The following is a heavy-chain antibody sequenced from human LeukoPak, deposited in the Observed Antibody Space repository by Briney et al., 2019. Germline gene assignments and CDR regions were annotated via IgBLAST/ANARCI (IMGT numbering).Heavy chain of an antibody. V-gene: IGHV3-13*01. D-gene: IGHD1-14*01. Sequence: GGSLRLSCAASGFTFSSHDMHWVRQVTGKGLEWVSAIGPAGDTYYPTSVKGRFTVSRENAMNSLYLQMNSLRAGDTAVYYCARGRSRATITWYIDLWGRGTLVTVSS. J-gene: IGHJ2*01. CDR2: IGPAGDT. CDR1: GFTFSSHD. CDR3: ARGRSRATITWYIDL.